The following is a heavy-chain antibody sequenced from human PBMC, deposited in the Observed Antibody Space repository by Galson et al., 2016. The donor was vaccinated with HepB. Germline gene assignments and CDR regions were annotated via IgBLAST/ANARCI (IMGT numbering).Heavy chain of an antibody. CDR3: ARYYTFVSNYFDP. Sequence: SETLSLTCTVSAGSVSSSSYYWSWIRQPPGEGLEWIGYIHYSGSTNYNSTLKSRVIMSVDTSKNQFSLKLSSVTAADTAVYYCARYYTFVSNYFDPWGQGTLVIVSS. V-gene: IGHV4-61*01. D-gene: IGHD3-3*01. CDR1: AGSVSSSSYY. J-gene: IGHJ5*02. CDR2: IHYSGST.